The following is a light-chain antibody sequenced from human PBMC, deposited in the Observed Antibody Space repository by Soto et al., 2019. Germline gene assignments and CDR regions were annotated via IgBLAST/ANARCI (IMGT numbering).Light chain of an antibody. CDR3: TSYTITSPHV. V-gene: IGLV2-14*01. CDR1: SSDIGRYNF. CDR2: EAT. J-gene: IGLJ1*01. Sequence: QSVLTQPASMSGSPGQSITISCTGTSSDIGRYNFVSWYQHHPGKAPKLMIYEATKRPSRVSYRFSGSKSGNTASLTISGLQAEDEADYYCTSYTITSPHVFGTGTKVTVL.